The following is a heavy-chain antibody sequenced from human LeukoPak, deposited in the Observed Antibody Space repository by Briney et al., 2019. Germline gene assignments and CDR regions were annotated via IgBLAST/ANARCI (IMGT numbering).Heavy chain of an antibody. D-gene: IGHD5-12*01. J-gene: IGHJ4*02. V-gene: IGHV4-59*01. CDR3: ARVQGGYSGYDRVRGGWPYYFDY. CDR2: IKYTGRT. Sequence: SETLSLTCLVSGDSIGNYYWSWVRQPAGKGLEWIGYIKYTGRTNYNRALESRVTILVDTSKNQLSLKLSAVTAADTAVYYCARVQGGYSGYDRVRGGWPYYFDYWGQGTLVTVSS. CDR1: GDSIGNYY.